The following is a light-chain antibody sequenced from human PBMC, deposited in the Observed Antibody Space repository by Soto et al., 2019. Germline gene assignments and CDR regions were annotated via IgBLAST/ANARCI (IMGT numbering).Light chain of an antibody. CDR2: EVS. CDR1: SSDVGGYRF. V-gene: IGLV2-14*01. Sequence: QSALTQPASVSGSPGQSITISCTGTSSDVGGYRFVSWYQHHPGEAPKLIIYEVSNRPSGVSSRFSGSKSGNTASLTISGHQAEDESLYYCSSKSSGSTPMLFGGGTKLTVL. J-gene: IGLJ3*02. CDR3: SSKSSGSTPML.